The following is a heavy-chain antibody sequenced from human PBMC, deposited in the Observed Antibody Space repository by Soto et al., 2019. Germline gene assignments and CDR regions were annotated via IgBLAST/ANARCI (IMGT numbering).Heavy chain of an antibody. CDR1: GFTFSIYA. V-gene: IGHV3-23*01. CDR3: AKDAPGSGWLSDY. CDR2: IGGSGGGT. D-gene: IGHD3-22*01. J-gene: IGHJ4*02. Sequence: GGSLRLSCAASGFTFSIYAMSWVHQAPGKGLEWVSTIGGSGGGTSYADIVRGRFTISRDNSQNTLYRQMNSLRAEDTAVYYCAKDAPGSGWLSDYWGQGTLVTVSS.